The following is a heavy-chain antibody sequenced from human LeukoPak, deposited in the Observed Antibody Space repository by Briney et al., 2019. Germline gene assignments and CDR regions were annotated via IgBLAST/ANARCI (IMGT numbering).Heavy chain of an antibody. Sequence: PQRLSPTCILSAGSTSSLSWSWNRPLARNGRGWIGYIYNSVTTNYNPSLKSRVTISVDTSKNQFSLKLSSVTAADTAVYYCARGRMPDYYDSSGYQRRFDYWGQGTLVTVSS. CDR3: ARGRMPDYYDSSGYQRRFDY. CDR1: AGSTSSLS. J-gene: IGHJ4*02. D-gene: IGHD3-22*01. CDR2: IYNSVTT. V-gene: IGHV4-59*01.